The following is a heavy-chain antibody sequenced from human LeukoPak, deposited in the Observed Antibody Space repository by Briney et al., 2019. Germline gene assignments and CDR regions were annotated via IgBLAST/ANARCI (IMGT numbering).Heavy chain of an antibody. J-gene: IGHJ4*02. Sequence: GASVKVSCKASGYTFTSYDINWVRQAAGQGGEGMGWMNPNSGNTGYAQKFQGRVTITRNTSISTAYMELSSLRSEDTAVYYCARGSYDFWSGYSYYFDYWGQGTLVTVSS. D-gene: IGHD3-3*01. CDR1: GYTFTSYD. V-gene: IGHV1-8*03. CDR2: MNPNSGNT. CDR3: ARGSYDFWSGYSYYFDY.